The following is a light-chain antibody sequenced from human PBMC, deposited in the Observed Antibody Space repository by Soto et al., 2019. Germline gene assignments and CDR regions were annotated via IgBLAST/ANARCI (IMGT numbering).Light chain of an antibody. CDR3: QQHGQWPIT. CDR2: GAS. V-gene: IGKV3-15*01. CDR1: QSVSSN. J-gene: IGKJ5*01. Sequence: EIVMTQSPATLSVSPGERATLSCRASQSVSSNLAWYQQKPGQAPRLLIYGASTRATGIPARVSGSGSGTEFTLTISSLQPEDFATYYCQQHGQWPITFGQGTRLENK.